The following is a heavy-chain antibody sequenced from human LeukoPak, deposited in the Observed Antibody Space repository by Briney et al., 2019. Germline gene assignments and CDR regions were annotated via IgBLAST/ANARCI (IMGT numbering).Heavy chain of an antibody. CDR1: GFTFSDYA. D-gene: IGHD7-27*01. Sequence: GGSLRLSCAASGFASGFTFSDYAVSWVRQAPGKGPEWFASVNGRGSTTYYADSVRRRFTISSDNSKNTVYLQMISLGADDTAVYFCAKAPATGEGYYFYYMDVWGKGTTVTVSS. CDR2: VNGRGSTT. V-gene: IGHV3-23*01. CDR3: AKAPATGEGYYFYYMDV. J-gene: IGHJ6*03.